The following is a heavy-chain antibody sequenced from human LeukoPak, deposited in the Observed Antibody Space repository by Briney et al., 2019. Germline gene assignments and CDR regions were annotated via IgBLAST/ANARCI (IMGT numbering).Heavy chain of an antibody. Sequence: PGRSLRLSCAASGFTFSSYAMHWVRQAPGKGLEWVAVISYDGSNKYYADSVKGRFTISRDNSKNTLYLQMNSLRAEDTAVYYCARSRYYYDSSGYPQPGGYWGQGTLVTVCS. V-gene: IGHV3-30*04. CDR2: ISYDGSNK. CDR1: GFTFSSYA. J-gene: IGHJ4*02. D-gene: IGHD3-22*01. CDR3: ARSRYYYDSSGYPQPGGY.